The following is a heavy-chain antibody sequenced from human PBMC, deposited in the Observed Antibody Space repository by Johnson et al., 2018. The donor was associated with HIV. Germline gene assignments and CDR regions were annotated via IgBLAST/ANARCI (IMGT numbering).Heavy chain of an antibody. J-gene: IGHJ3*02. D-gene: IGHD6-13*01. CDR3: AREDGDSSSWAGAFDI. CDR1: GFTVSSNY. CDR2: IYSGGST. Sequence: EQLVESGGGLIQPGGSLRLSCAASGFTVSSNYMSWVRQAPGKGLEWVSVIYSGGSTYYADSVKGRFTISRYNSKNTLYLQMNSLRAEDTAVYYCAREDGDSSSWAGAFDIWGQGTMVTVSS. V-gene: IGHV3-53*01.